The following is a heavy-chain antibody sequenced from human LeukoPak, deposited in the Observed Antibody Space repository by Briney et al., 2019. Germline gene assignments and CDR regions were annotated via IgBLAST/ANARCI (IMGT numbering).Heavy chain of an antibody. V-gene: IGHV4-59*01. CDR2: IYYSEST. D-gene: IGHD3-10*01. J-gene: IGHJ5*02. CDR1: GGSISSYY. Sequence: SETLSLTCTVSGGSISSYYWSWIRQPPGKGLEWIGYIYYSESTNYNPSLKSRVTISVDTSKNQFSLKLSSVTAADTAVYYCARLYGSGGTGWFDPWGQGTLVTVSS. CDR3: ARLYGSGGTGWFDP.